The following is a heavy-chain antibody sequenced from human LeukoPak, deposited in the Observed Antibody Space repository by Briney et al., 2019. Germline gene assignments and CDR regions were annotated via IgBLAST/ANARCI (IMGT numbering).Heavy chain of an antibody. J-gene: IGHJ6*04. CDR3: ARDVSSQQFGVMDV. CDR2: MNPNSGNT. D-gene: IGHD3-16*01. V-gene: IGHV1-8*01. Sequence: ASVKVSCKASGYTFTSYDINWVRQATGQRLEWMGWMNPNSGNTGYAQKFQGRVTMTRNTSISTAYMELSSLRSEDTAVYYCARDVSSQQFGVMDVWGKGTTVTVSS. CDR1: GYTFTSYD.